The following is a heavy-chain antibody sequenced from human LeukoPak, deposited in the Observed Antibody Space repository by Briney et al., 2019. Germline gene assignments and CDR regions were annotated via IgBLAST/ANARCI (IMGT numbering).Heavy chain of an antibody. CDR1: GYTFTGYY. CDR2: INPNSGGT. J-gene: IGHJ4*02. Sequence: ASVKVSCKASGYTFTGYYMHWVRQAPGQGLEWMGWINPNSGGTNYAQKFQGRVTMTRDTSISTAYMELSSLRSEDTAVYYCARGDGSGSFYNDYYFDYWGQGTLVTVSS. CDR3: ARGDGSGSFYNDYYFDY. V-gene: IGHV1-2*02. D-gene: IGHD3-10*01.